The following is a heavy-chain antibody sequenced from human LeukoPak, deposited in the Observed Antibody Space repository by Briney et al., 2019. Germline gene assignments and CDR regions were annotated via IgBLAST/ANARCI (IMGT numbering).Heavy chain of an antibody. CDR1: GGSIGSYY. J-gene: IGHJ6*02. D-gene: IGHD5-12*01. CDR2: IYYSGST. Sequence: SETLSLTCTVSGGSIGSYYWIWIRQPPGKGLEWIGYIYYSGSTNYNPSLKSRVTISVDTSKNQFSLKLSSVTAADTAVYYCARLRVDYYGMDVWGQGTTVPVSS. CDR3: ARLRVDYYGMDV. V-gene: IGHV4-59*08.